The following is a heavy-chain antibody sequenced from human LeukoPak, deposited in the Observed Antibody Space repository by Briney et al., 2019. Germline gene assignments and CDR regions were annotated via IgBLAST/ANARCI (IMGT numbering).Heavy chain of an antibody. V-gene: IGHV3-48*01. J-gene: IGHJ4*02. CDR2: ISSSSSTI. Sequence: GGSLRLSCAASGFTFSSYSMNWVRRAPGKGLEWVSYISSSSSTIYYADSVKGRFTISRDNAKDSLYLQMNSLRAEDTAVYCCARAGFTFSDYFGSFFDYWGQGTLVTVSS. D-gene: IGHD3-10*01. CDR1: GFTFSSYS. CDR3: ARAGFTFSDYFGSFFDY.